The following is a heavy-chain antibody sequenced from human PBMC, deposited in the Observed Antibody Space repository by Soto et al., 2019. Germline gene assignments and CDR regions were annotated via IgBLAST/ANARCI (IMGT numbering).Heavy chain of an antibody. D-gene: IGHD5-18*01. CDR1: GFTFSSYG. CDR2: IWYDGSNK. J-gene: IGHJ6*02. CDR3: ARACRAAMAPPGYYYYGMDV. Sequence: QVQLVESGGGVVQPGRSLRLSCAASGFTFSSYGMHWVRQAPGKGLEWVAVIWYDGSNKYYADSVKGRFTISRDNSKNTLYLRMNRLRSEDTAVYYCARACRAAMAPPGYYYYGMDVWGQGPTVTVSS. V-gene: IGHV3-33*01.